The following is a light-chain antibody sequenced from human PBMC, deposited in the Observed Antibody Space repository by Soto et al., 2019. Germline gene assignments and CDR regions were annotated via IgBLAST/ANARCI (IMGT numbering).Light chain of an antibody. CDR3: QSYDSSLSGSV. CDR1: SSNIGAGYD. CDR2: GNS. Sequence: QSVLTQPPSVSGASGQRVTISCTGGSSNIGAGYDVHWYQQLPGTAPKLLIYGNSNRPSGVPDRFSGSKSGTSASLAITGLQAEDEAHYYCQSYDSSLSGSVFGGGTKLTV. J-gene: IGLJ2*01. V-gene: IGLV1-40*01.